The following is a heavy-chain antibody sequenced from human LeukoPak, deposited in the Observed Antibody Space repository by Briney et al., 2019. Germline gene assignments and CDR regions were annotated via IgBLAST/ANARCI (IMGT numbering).Heavy chain of an antibody. CDR3: ARTTEYPEYWFDP. Sequence: KVSCKASGYSFTSYWIGWVRQMPGKGLEWMGIIYPGDSDTRYSPSFQGQVTISADKSISTAYLQWSSLKASDTAMYYCARTTEYPEYWFDPWGQGTLVTVSS. CDR2: IYPGDSDT. CDR1: GYSFTSYW. V-gene: IGHV5-51*01. J-gene: IGHJ5*02. D-gene: IGHD2-2*01.